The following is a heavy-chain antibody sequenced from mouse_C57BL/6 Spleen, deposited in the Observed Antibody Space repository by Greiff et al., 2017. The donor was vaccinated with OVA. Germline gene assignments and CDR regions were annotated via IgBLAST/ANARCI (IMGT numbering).Heavy chain of an antibody. CDR2: IYPGSGNT. CDR3: ARGGYYGAKGGFAY. V-gene: IGHV1-76*01. D-gene: IGHD1-2*01. Sequence: QVQLKESGAELVRPGASVKLSCKASGYTFTDYYINWVKQRPGQGLEWIARIYPGSGNTYYNEKFKGKATLTAEKSSSTAYMQLSSLTSEDSAVYFCARGGYYGAKGGFAYWGQGTLVTVSA. CDR1: GYTFTDYY. J-gene: IGHJ3*01.